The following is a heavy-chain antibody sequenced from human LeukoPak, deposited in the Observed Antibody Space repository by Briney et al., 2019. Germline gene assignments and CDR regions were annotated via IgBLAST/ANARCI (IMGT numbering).Heavy chain of an antibody. D-gene: IGHD6-13*01. CDR1: GGTFSSYA. CDR2: IIPILGIA. CDR3: ARDPPWGSSWYHLDY. Sequence: GASVKVSCKASGGTFSSYAISWVRQAPGQGLEWMGRIIPILGIANYVQKFQGRVTITADKSTSTAYMELSSLRSEDTAVYYCARDPPWGSSWYHLDYWGQGTLVTVSS. V-gene: IGHV1-69*04. J-gene: IGHJ4*02.